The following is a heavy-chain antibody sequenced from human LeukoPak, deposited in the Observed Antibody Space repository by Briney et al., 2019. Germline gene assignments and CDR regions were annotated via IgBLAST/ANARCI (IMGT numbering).Heavy chain of an antibody. D-gene: IGHD6-19*01. CDR2: INPNSGGT. J-gene: IGHJ4*02. CDR3: ARASWWSSSGWYARPRAFDY. V-gene: IGHV1-2*02. Sequence: GASVKVSYKASGYTFTGYYMHWVRQAPGQGLEWMGWINPNSGGTNYAQKFQGRVTMTRDTSISTAYMELSRLRSDDTAVYYCARASWWSSSGWYARPRAFDYWGQGTLVTVSS. CDR1: GYTFTGYY.